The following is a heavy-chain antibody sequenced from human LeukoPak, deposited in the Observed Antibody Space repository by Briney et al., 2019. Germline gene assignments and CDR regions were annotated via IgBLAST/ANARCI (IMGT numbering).Heavy chain of an antibody. J-gene: IGHJ4*02. CDR1: GGSIGSGY. V-gene: IGHV4-59*08. Sequence: SETLSLTCAVSGGSIGSGYWTWIRQPPGKGLEYIGYIYYTGGTNYNPSLKSRVTISVDTSKNQFSLKLSSVTAADTAVYFCAKYGNSGWVIDNWGQGTLVTVSS. CDR2: IYYTGGT. CDR3: AKYGNSGWVIDN. D-gene: IGHD6-19*01.